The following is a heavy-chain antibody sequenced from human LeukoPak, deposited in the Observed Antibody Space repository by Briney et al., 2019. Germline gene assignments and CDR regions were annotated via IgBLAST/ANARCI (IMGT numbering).Heavy chain of an antibody. CDR1: GYTFTKFA. CDR2: INTKTGKP. CDR3: ARISGDFGGLGDP. Sequence: ASVKVSCKASGYTFTKFAMNWVRQAPGQGPEWMGWINTKTGKPTYAQGFTGRLVFSLDTSVSTAYLQISNLKPEDTAVYYCARISGDFGGLGDPWGQGTLVTVSS. V-gene: IGHV7-4-1*02. D-gene: IGHD3-10*01. J-gene: IGHJ5*02.